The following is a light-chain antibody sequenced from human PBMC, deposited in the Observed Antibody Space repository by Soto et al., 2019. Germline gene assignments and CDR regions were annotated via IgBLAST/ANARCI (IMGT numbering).Light chain of an antibody. CDR2: DVS. Sequence: EIVLTQSPATLSLSPGERATLSCRSSQNVDTYLAWYQQKPGQAPRLLIYDVSKRAADIPARFSGRGSGTDFTLTISSLEPEDFAVYFCQRRANWPPMYSFGQGTKLEMK. V-gene: IGKV3-11*01. J-gene: IGKJ2*03. CDR1: QNVDTY. CDR3: QRRANWPPMYS.